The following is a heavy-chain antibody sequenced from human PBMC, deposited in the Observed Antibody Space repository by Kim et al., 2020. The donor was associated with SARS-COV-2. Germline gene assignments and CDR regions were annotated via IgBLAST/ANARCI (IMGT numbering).Heavy chain of an antibody. D-gene: IGHD6-19*01. CDR2: IYYSGST. CDR3: ARDSTQSDSGSYEFLDF. J-gene: IGHJ4*02. CDR1: GVSIRSSSYY. V-gene: IGHV4-39*07. Sequence: SETLSLTCTVSGVSIRSSSYYWGWIRQPPGKGLEWIGSIYYSGSTYYNPSLKSRVTISVDTSKNQFSLQVSSVTAADTAVYHCARDSTQSDSGSYEFLDFLGQRALVTVS.